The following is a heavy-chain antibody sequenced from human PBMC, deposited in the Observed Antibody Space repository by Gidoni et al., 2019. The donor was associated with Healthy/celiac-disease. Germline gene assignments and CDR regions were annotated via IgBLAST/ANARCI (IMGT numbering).Heavy chain of an antibody. CDR2: INPSGGST. J-gene: IGHJ6*02. CDR3: ARGGGWYPYYYYGMDV. Sequence: QVQLVQSGAEVKKPGASVKVSCKASGYTFTSDYMHWVRQDPGQGLEWMGIINPSGGSTSYAQKFQGSVTMTRDTSTSTVYMELSSLRSEDTAVYYCARGGGWYPYYYYGMDVWGQGTTVTVSS. CDR1: GYTFTSDY. D-gene: IGHD6-19*01. V-gene: IGHV1-46*03.